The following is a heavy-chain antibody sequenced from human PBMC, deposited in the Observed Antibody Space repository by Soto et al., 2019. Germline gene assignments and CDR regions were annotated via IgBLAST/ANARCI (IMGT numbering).Heavy chain of an antibody. J-gene: IGHJ4*02. CDR1: GFTFSSYA. CDR2: ISYDGSNK. CDR3: ARDGGVLVVAATLWYFDY. V-gene: IGHV3-30-3*01. D-gene: IGHD2-15*01. Sequence: QVQLVESGGGVVQPGRSLRLSCAASGFTFSSYAMHRVRQAPGKGLEWVAVISYDGSNKYYADSVKGRFTISIDNSKNTLYLQMNSLRAYATAVYYCARDGGVLVVAATLWYFDYWGQGTLVTVSS.